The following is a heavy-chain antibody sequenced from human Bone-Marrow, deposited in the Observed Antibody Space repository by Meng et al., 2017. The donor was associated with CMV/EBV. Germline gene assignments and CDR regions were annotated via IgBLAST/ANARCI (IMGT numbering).Heavy chain of an antibody. J-gene: IGHJ4*02. V-gene: IGHV1-2*02. Sequence: ASVKVSYKASGYTFTGYYMHWVRQAPGQGLEWMGWINPNSGGTNHAQKFQGRVTMTRDTSISTAYMELSRLGSDDTAVYYLARMVGATYYFDYWGQGTLVTVSS. CDR1: GYTFTGYY. CDR3: ARMVGATYYFDY. CDR2: INPNSGGT. D-gene: IGHD1-26*01.